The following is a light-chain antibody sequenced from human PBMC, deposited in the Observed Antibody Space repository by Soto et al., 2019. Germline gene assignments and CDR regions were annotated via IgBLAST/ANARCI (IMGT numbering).Light chain of an antibody. J-gene: IGKJ3*01. CDR3: QQRSSCPAT. CDR2: DAS. CDR1: QSVSSY. Sequence: DIAFTHLPATLLFCPQERATLXERASQSVSSYLAWYQQKPGQAPRLLIYDASSMASGIPSRFSGSGSGTDFTLTISSLEPEDFAVYYCQQRSSCPATFGPGTKVDI. V-gene: IGKV3-11*01.